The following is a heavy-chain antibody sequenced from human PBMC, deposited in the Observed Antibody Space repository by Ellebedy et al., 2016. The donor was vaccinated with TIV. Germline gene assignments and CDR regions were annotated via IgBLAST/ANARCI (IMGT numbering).Heavy chain of an antibody. D-gene: IGHD5-18*01. CDR3: ARDSGYSYGYFIGY. CDR1: GYIFTGYY. CDR2: LNPNTGVS. J-gene: IGHJ4*02. V-gene: IGHV1-2*02. Sequence: ASVKVSCKASGYIFTGYYIHSARHPLGQRLEWMGWLNPNTGVSRYPEKSQGRVTLTRDTSIGTAYMELTWLTSDDTAVYYCARDSGYSYGYFIGYWGQGTLVTVAS.